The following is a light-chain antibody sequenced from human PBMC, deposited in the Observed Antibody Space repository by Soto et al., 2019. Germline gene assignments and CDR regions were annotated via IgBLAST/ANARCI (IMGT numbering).Light chain of an antibody. Sequence: EIVLTQSPGTLSLSPGERATLSCRASQIVSSTYLAWFQQKAGQAPRLLIYGASTRATGIPDRVSGSGSGTDFTLTISGLEPEDFALYYCQQYGVTPPNTFGGGTKVDIK. CDR1: QIVSSTY. CDR3: QQYGVTPPNT. J-gene: IGKJ4*01. V-gene: IGKV3-20*01. CDR2: GAS.